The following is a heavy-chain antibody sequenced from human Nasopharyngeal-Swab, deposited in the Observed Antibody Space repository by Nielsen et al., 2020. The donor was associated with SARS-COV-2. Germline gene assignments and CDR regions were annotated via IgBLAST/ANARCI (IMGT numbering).Heavy chain of an antibody. Sequence: GESLKISCAASGFTFSSYSMNWVRRAPGKGLEWVSSISSSSSYIYYADSVKGRFTISRDNAKNSLYLQMNSLRAEDTAVYYCARGSVAGGLWGQGTLVTVSS. V-gene: IGHV3-21*01. CDR2: ISSSSSYI. CDR3: ARGSVAGGL. CDR1: GFTFSSYS. J-gene: IGHJ4*02. D-gene: IGHD6-19*01.